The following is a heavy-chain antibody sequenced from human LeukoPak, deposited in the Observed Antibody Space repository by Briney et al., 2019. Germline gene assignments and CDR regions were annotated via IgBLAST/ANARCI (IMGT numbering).Heavy chain of an antibody. D-gene: IGHD5-18*01. CDR2: INPSGGST. V-gene: IGHV1-46*01. J-gene: IGHJ4*02. CDR1: GYTFTSYY. CDR3: ARVGIQLWSWYYFDY. Sequence: ASVKVSCKASGYTFTSYYMHWVRQAPGQGLEWMGLINPSGGSTSYAQKFQGRVTMTRDTSTSTVYMELGSLRSEDTAVYYCARVGIQLWSWYYFDYWGQGTLVTVSS.